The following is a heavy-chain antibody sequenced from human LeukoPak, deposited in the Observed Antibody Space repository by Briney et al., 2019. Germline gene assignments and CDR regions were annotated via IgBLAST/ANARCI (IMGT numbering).Heavy chain of an antibody. J-gene: IGHJ4*02. Sequence: GSSVKVSCKASGGTFSSYAISWVRQAPGQGLEWMGGIIPIFGTANYAQKFQGRVTITADESTSTAYMELSSLRAEDTAVYYCAKDYGSWPYYLDYWGQGTLVTVSS. V-gene: IGHV1-69*01. CDR2: IIPIFGTA. CDR3: AKDYGSWPYYLDY. D-gene: IGHD6-13*01. CDR1: GGTFSSYA.